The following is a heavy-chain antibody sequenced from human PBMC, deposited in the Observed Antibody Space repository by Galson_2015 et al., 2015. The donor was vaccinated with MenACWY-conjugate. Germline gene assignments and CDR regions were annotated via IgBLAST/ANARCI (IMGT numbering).Heavy chain of an antibody. V-gene: IGHV3-49*04. D-gene: IGHD3-22*01. CDR2: IRSKGFGETT. Sequence: SLRLSCATSGFSFGDYTLSWVRQAPGKGLEWVGFIRSKGFGETTEYAAPVRDRFTISRDDSTRIAYLQMNSLKTDDTAVYYCTSRLIGVIAAFDYWAREPWSPSPQ. J-gene: IGHJ4*02. CDR1: GFSFGDYT. CDR3: TSRLIGVIAAFDY.